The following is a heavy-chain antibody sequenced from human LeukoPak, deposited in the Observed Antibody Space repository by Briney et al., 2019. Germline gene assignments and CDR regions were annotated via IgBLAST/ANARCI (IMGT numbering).Heavy chain of an antibody. V-gene: IGHV1-2*04. CDR1: GYTFTGYY. J-gene: IGHJ5*02. D-gene: IGHD3-10*01. Sequence: GASVRVSCKASGYTFTGYYMHWVRQAPGQGLEWMGWINPNSGGTNYAQKFQGWVTMTRDTSISTAYMELSRLRSDDTAVYYCARAPCGSGSENNWFDPWGQGTLVTVSS. CDR2: INPNSGGT. CDR3: ARAPCGSGSENNWFDP.